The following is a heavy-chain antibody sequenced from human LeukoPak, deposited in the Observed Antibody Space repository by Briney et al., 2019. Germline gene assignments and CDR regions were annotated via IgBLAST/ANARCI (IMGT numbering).Heavy chain of an antibody. CDR1: GFTFSNFW. CDR3: AKGGTLMVRGVWFDP. Sequence: GGSLRLSCAASGFTFSNFWMSWVRQAPGKGLEWVAVISYDGSNKYYADSVKGRFTISRDNSKNTLYLQMNSLRAEDTAVYYCAKGGTLMVRGVWFDPWGQGTLVTVSS. CDR2: ISYDGSNK. D-gene: IGHD3-10*01. V-gene: IGHV3-30*18. J-gene: IGHJ5*02.